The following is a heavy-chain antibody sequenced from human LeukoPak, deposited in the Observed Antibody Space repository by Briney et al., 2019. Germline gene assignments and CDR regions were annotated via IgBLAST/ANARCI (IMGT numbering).Heavy chain of an antibody. Sequence: GESRKVSCKGSGYSFTSYWIGWVRQMPGKGLEWMGIIYPGDSDTRYSPSFQGQVTISADKSISTAYLQWSSLKASDTAMYYCARRGPIVVVPAAILSDGFDPWGQGTLVTVSS. J-gene: IGHJ5*02. D-gene: IGHD2-2*01. CDR3: ARRGPIVVVPAAILSDGFDP. CDR2: IYPGDSDT. V-gene: IGHV5-51*01. CDR1: GYSFTSYW.